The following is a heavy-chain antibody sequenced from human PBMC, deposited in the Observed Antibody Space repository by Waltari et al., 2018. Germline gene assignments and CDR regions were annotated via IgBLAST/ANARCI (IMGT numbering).Heavy chain of an antibody. V-gene: IGHV3-74*01. CDR3: ARVATKTYSSPVPGRPYYYGMDV. CDR1: GFTFSRYW. CDR2: ISSDGSST. Sequence: EEQLVESGGGLAQPGESLRLSCAASGFTFSRYWMDWVRQAPGKGLVWVSRISSDGSSTTYVDSVKGRFTISRDNAKNTLYVQMNRLRAEDTAVYYCARVATKTYSSPVPGRPYYYGMDVWGQGTTVTVSS. J-gene: IGHJ6*02. D-gene: IGHD3-22*01.